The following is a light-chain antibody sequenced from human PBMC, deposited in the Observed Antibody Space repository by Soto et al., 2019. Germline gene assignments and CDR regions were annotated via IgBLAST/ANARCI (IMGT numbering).Light chain of an antibody. Sequence: QSVLTQPPSVSAAPGQKVTISCSGSSSNIESNYVSWYQQVPGTAPKLLIHDNNQRPSGVPDRFSGSKSGTSATLDITGLQTGDEADYYCGTWDSGLSGVVFGGGTKLTVL. V-gene: IGLV1-51*01. J-gene: IGLJ2*01. CDR1: SSNIESNY. CDR2: DNN. CDR3: GTWDSGLSGVV.